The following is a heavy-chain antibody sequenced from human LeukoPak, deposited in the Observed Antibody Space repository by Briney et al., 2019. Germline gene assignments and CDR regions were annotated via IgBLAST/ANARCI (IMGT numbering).Heavy chain of an antibody. D-gene: IGHD6-13*01. Sequence: GGSLRLSCAASGFTFSSYAMSWVRQAPGKGLEWVSAISGSGGSTYYADSVKGRFTISRDNSKNTLYLQMNSLRAEDTAVYYCARDVYSSSWYALGYWGQGTLVTVSS. V-gene: IGHV3-23*01. CDR1: GFTFSSYA. CDR2: ISGSGGST. CDR3: ARDVYSSSWYALGY. J-gene: IGHJ4*02.